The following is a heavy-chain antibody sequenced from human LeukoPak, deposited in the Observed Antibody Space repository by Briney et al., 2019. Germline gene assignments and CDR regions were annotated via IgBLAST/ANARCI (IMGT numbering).Heavy chain of an antibody. CDR2: ISGSGGST. Sequence: GGSLRLSCAASGFTVSSYAMSWVRQAPGKGLEWVSAISGSGGSTYYADSVNGRFTISRDNSMNTLNLQMNSLGAEDTDVYCCAKAPLGYCSSTSCYAFDIWGQGTMVTVSS. D-gene: IGHD2-2*01. CDR3: AKAPLGYCSSTSCYAFDI. CDR1: GFTVSSYA. J-gene: IGHJ3*02. V-gene: IGHV3-23*01.